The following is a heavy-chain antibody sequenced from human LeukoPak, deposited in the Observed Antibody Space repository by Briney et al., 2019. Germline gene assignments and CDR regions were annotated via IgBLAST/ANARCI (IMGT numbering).Heavy chain of an antibody. Sequence: GGSLRLSCAASGFTFNSYGMDWVRQAPGKGLEWVAFIRSDGSTKYYADSVKGRFTISRDNSKNTVYLQMNSLRAEDTAVYYCAKDDPKAYFDYWGQGNLVTVSS. CDR2: IRSDGSTK. J-gene: IGHJ4*02. V-gene: IGHV3-30*02. CDR1: GFTFNSYG. CDR3: AKDDPKAYFDY.